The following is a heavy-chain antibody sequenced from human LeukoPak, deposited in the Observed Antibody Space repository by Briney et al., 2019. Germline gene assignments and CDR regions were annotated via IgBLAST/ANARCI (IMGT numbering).Heavy chain of an antibody. J-gene: IGHJ4*02. CDR2: IRSDGSDT. CDR3: ARDLVYYGSGSYGY. V-gene: IGHV3-74*01. D-gene: IGHD3-10*01. CDR1: GFTFSDTW. Sequence: GGSLRLSCAASGFTFSDTWMHWVRQAPGEGLVWVSRIRSDGSDTRYAESVKGRFTISRDNAKNSLYLQMNSLRAEDTAVYYCARDLVYYGSGSYGYWGQGTLVTVSS.